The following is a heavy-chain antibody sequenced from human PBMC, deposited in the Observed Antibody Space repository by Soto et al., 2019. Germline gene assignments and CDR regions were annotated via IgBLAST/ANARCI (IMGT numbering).Heavy chain of an antibody. Sequence: SETLSLTCTVSGGSISSGGYYWSWIRQHPGKGLEWIGYIYYSGSTYYNPSLKSRVTISVDTSKNQFSLKLSSVTAADTAVYYCARRLSGGSCFPRLCAYMDVWGKGTTVTVSS. CDR1: GGSISSGGYY. V-gene: IGHV4-31*03. CDR3: ARRLSGGSCFPRLCAYMDV. CDR2: IYYSGST. J-gene: IGHJ6*03. D-gene: IGHD2-15*01.